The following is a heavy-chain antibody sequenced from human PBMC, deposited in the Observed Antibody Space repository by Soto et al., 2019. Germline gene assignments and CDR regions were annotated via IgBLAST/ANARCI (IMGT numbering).Heavy chain of an antibody. J-gene: IGHJ4*02. CDR1: GFYFSGYG. CDR3: ARATTTVGTFDY. V-gene: IGHV3-33*01. Sequence: GGSLRLSCAASGFYFSGYGMHWVRQAPGKGLEWVAVIWYDGSNEDYALSVKDRFTISRDNSKNALYLQMNSLRDEDTAMYYCARATTTVGTFDYWGQGTLVTVSS. CDR2: IWYDGSNE. D-gene: IGHD4-4*01.